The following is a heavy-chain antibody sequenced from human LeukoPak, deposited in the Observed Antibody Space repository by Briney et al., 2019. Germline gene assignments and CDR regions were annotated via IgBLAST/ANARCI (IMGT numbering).Heavy chain of an antibody. J-gene: IGHJ4*02. Sequence: PGGSLRLSCAASGFSFSSYWMHWVRQAPGKGLVWVSRIKTDGSSLDGSSTSYADSVKGRFTISRDNAKNTLYLQMNSLRIEDTAVYYCAKAQYLPLLYDQAYWGQGTLVTVSS. D-gene: IGHD2-2*01. CDR2: IKTDGSSLDGSST. CDR1: GFSFSSYW. CDR3: AKAQYLPLLYDQAY. V-gene: IGHV3-74*01.